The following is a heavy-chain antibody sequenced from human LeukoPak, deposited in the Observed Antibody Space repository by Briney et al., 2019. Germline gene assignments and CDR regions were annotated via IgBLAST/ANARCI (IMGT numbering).Heavy chain of an antibody. CDR1: GFTFSSYA. CDR2: ISGSGGST. J-gene: IGHJ4*02. CDR3: AKDRVAVALTGVYYFDY. V-gene: IGHV3-23*01. Sequence: GGSLRLSCAASGFTFSSYAMSWVRQAPGKGLEWVSAISGSGGSTYYADSVKGRFTISRDNSKNTLYLQMNSLRAEDTAVYYCAKDRVAVALTGVYYFDYWGQGTLVTVSS. D-gene: IGHD6-19*01.